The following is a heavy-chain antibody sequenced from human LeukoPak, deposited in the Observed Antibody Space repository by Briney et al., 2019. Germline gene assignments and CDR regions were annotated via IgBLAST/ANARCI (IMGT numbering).Heavy chain of an antibody. CDR1: GGSISSYY. J-gene: IGHJ6*02. Sequence: SETLSLTCPVSGGSISSYYWSWIRQPPGKGLEWIGYIYYSGSTNYNPSLKSRVTISVDTSKNQFSLKLSSVTAADTAVYYCARVTRSGSYYYYYGMDVWGQGTTVTVSS. V-gene: IGHV4-59*01. D-gene: IGHD1-26*01. CDR3: ARVTRSGSYYYYYGMDV. CDR2: IYYSGST.